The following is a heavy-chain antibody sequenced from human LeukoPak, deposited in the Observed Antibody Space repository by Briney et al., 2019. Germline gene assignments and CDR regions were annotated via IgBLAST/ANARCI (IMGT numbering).Heavy chain of an antibody. CDR3: ARDDGGGWPRRDAFDI. Sequence: ASVKVSCKASGYTFTGYYMHWVRQAPGQGLEWMGWINPNSGGTNYAQKFQGRVTMTRDTSISTAYMELSRLRSDDTAVYYCARDDGGGWPRRDAFDIWGQGTMVTVSS. CDR2: INPNSGGT. V-gene: IGHV1-2*02. D-gene: IGHD6-19*01. CDR1: GYTFTGYY. J-gene: IGHJ3*02.